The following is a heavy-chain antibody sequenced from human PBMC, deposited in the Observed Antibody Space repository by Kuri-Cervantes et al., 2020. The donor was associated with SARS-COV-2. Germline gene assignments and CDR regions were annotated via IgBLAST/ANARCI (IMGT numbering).Heavy chain of an antibody. CDR2: IYHSGTT. Sequence: LRLSCAVSGGSISSGGYSWSWIRQPPGKGLEWIGYIYHSGTTNYNPSLKSRVTMSVDTSKNQFSLKLRSVTAADTAVYYCARDRSGSGLSWFDPWGQGTLVTVSS. CDR3: ARDRSGSGLSWFDP. CDR1: GGSISSGGYS. D-gene: IGHD6-19*01. J-gene: IGHJ5*02. V-gene: IGHV4-30-2*01.